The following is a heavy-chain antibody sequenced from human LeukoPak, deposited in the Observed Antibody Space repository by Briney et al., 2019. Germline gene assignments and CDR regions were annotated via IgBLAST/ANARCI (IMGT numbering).Heavy chain of an antibody. V-gene: IGHV3-7*01. J-gene: IGHJ4*02. CDR2: IKQDASER. CDR3: ATPTAGTWHFDY. D-gene: IGHD1-1*01. CDR1: GFTFSSYW. Sequence: GGSLRLSCAASGFTFSSYWMTWVRQAPGKGLEWVANIKQDASERYYVDSVKGRFTISRDNAKNSLYLQMNSLRAEDTAVYYCATPTAGTWHFDYGGQGTLVTVS.